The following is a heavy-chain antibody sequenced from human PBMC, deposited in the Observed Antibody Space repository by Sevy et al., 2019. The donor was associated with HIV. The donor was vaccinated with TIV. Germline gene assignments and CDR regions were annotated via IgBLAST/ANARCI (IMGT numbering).Heavy chain of an antibody. J-gene: IGHJ6*02. CDR2: ISGSGGST. CDR1: GFTFSTYA. V-gene: IGHV3-23*01. CDR3: AKGDRTFYGMDV. D-gene: IGHD2-15*01. Sequence: GGSLRLSCAASGFTFSTYAMIWVRQAPGKGLEWVSAISGSGGSTYYADSVKGRFTISSDKSKNTVYLQMNSLRAEDTAVYYCAKGDRTFYGMDVWGQGTTVTVSS.